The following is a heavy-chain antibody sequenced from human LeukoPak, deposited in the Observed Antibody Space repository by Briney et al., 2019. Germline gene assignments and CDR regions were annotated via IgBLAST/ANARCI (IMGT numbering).Heavy chain of an antibody. CDR2: IYTSGST. D-gene: IGHD2-15*01. CDR3: ASSFATQRWFDP. J-gene: IGHJ5*02. Sequence: SETLSLTCTVSGGSISSYYWSWIWQPPGKGLEWIGYIYTSGSTNYNPSLKSRVTISVDTSKNQFSLKLSSVTAADTAVYYCASSFATQRWFDPWGQGTLVTVSS. CDR1: GGSISSYY. V-gene: IGHV4-4*09.